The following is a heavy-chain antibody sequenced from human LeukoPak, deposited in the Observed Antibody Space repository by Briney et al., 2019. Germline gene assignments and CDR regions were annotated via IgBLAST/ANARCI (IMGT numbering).Heavy chain of an antibody. CDR3: ARVPQYLMVRVKRNDAFDI. D-gene: IGHD3-10*01. CDR2: INHSGST. Sequence: KPSETLSLTCAVYGGSFSGYYWSWIRQPPGKGLEWIGEINHSGSTNYNPSLKSRVTISVDTSKNQFSLKLSSVTAADTAVYYCARVPQYLMVRVKRNDAFDIWGQGTMVTVSS. J-gene: IGHJ3*02. V-gene: IGHV4-34*01. CDR1: GGSFSGYY.